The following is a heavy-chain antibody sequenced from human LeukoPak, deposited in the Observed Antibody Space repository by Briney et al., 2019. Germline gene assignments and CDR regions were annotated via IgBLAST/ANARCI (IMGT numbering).Heavy chain of an antibody. D-gene: IGHD3-22*01. Sequence: SETLSLTCTVSGYSISSGYYWGWIRQPPGKGLEWIGSIYHSGSTYYNPSLKSRVTISVDTSKNQFSLKLSSVTAADTAVYYCARFWPHDSSQKIGYWGQGTLVTVSS. J-gene: IGHJ4*02. CDR2: IYHSGST. V-gene: IGHV4-38-2*02. CDR1: GYSISSGYY. CDR3: ARFWPHDSSQKIGY.